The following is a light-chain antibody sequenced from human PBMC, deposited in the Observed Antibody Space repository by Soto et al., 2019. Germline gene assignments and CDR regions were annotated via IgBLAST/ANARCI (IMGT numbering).Light chain of an antibody. V-gene: IGKV2-28*01. CDR2: LGS. CDR1: RSLLNSNGYNY. CDR3: MQALQTRT. J-gene: IGKJ1*01. Sequence: DIVMTQSPLSLPVTPGEPASISCRSSRSLLNSNGYNYLDWYVQKPGQSPQLLIYLGSNRASGVPDRFSGSGSGTDFTLKISRVEAEDVGVYYCMQALQTRTFGQGTKVDIK.